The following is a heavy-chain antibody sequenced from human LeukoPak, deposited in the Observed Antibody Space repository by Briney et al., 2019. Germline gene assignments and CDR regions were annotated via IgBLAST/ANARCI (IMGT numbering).Heavy chain of an antibody. D-gene: IGHD3-22*01. CDR2: INPSGGST. Sequence: ASVKVSCKASGYTFTSYYMHWVRQAPGQGLEWMGIINPSGGSTSYAQKFQGRVTMTRDTSTSTVYMELSSLRSEDTAVYYCARYTTMIVVVTEGGAFDIWGQGTMVTVSS. J-gene: IGHJ3*02. CDR1: GYTFTSYY. V-gene: IGHV1-46*01. CDR3: ARYTTMIVVVTEGGAFDI.